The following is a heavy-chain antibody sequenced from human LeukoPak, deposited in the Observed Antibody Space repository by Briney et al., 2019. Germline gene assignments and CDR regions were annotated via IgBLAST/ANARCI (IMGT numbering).Heavy chain of an antibody. D-gene: IGHD3-22*01. V-gene: IGHV4-4*07. Sequence: SETLSLTCTVSGGSISSYYWSWIRQPAGKALECIGRIYASGSTNYNPSLKSRVTMSVDTSKKQFYLKLSSVTAADTAVYYCARDETTYYYDSSVWFDPWGQGTLVTVSS. J-gene: IGHJ5*02. CDR3: ARDETTYYYDSSVWFDP. CDR2: IYASGST. CDR1: GGSISSYY.